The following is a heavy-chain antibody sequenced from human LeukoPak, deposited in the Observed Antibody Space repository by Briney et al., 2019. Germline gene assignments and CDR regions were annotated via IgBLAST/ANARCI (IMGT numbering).Heavy chain of an antibody. D-gene: IGHD2-15*01. J-gene: IGHJ3*02. V-gene: IGHV4-4*08. CDR2: IYSSGST. CDR1: GGSMSNNY. Sequence: SETLSLTCTVSGGSMSNNYWSWLRQSPGKGLEWIGYIYSSGSTNHNPSLKSRVTISIDTSKNQFSLRLSSVTAADTAVYYCARGRGEVVVAAWDAFDIWGQGTMVTVSS. CDR3: ARGRGEVVVAAWDAFDI.